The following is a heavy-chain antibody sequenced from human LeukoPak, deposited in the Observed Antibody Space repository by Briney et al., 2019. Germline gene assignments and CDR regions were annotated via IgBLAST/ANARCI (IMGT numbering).Heavy chain of an antibody. Sequence: GGSLRLSCAASGFTFGTYAMTWVRQAPGKGLEWVSAISGSGGSTYQSDSVKGRFTISRDNSKNTLYLQMNSLRVEDTAVYYCAKSQSSGWLYYFDYWGQGILVTVSS. CDR1: GFTFGTYA. CDR3: AKSQSSGWLYYFDY. CDR2: ISGSGGST. V-gene: IGHV3-23*01. D-gene: IGHD6-19*01. J-gene: IGHJ4*02.